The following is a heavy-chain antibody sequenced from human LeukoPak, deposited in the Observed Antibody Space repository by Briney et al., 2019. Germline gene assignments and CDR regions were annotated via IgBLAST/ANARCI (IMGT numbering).Heavy chain of an antibody. D-gene: IGHD3-22*01. CDR2: IYDSGTT. J-gene: IGHJ4*02. V-gene: IGHV4-38-2*02. CDR1: NYSITSGYF. CDR3: ARDGVFHDSDGYSFDY. Sequence: PSETLSLTCAVSNYSITSGYFWGWIRQPPGKGLEWIASIYDSGTTYYNPSLRNRVTLFVDTSKNQFSLKLTSLTAADTAVYYCARDGVFHDSDGYSFDYWGQGTLVTVSS.